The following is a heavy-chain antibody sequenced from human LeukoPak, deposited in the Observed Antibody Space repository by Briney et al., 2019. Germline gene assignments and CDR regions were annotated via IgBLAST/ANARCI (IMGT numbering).Heavy chain of an antibody. V-gene: IGHV3-11*05. CDR2: ISGSNSYT. D-gene: IGHD3-3*01. Sequence: PGGSLRLSCAASGFTLSDYYMNWIRQAPGKGLEWVSYISGSNSYTNYADSVKGRFTISRDNAKNSLDLQMNSLRAEDTAVYYCAGDFGGMDVWGQGTTVTVSS. CDR1: GFTLSDYY. CDR3: AGDFGGMDV. J-gene: IGHJ6*02.